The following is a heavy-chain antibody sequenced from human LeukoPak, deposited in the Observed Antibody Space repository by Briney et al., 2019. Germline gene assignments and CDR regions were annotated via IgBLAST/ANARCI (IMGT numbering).Heavy chain of an antibody. CDR3: ARDAIGEYCSGGSCSYYYYGMDV. CDR1: GFTVSSNY. CDR2: IYSGGST. V-gene: IGHV3-53*01. D-gene: IGHD2-15*01. Sequence: PGGSLRLSCAASGFTVSSNYMSWVRQAPGKGLEWVSVIYSGGSTYYADSVKGRLTISRDNSKNTLYLQMNSLRAEDTAVYYCARDAIGEYCSGGSCSYYYYGMDVWGQGTTVTVSS. J-gene: IGHJ6*02.